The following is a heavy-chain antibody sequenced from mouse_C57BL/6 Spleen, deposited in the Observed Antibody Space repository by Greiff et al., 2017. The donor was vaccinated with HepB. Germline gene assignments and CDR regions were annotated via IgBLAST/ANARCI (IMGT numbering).Heavy chain of an antibody. Sequence: QVQLQQSGAELVKPGASVKMSCKASGYTFTSYWITWVKQRPGQGLEWIGDIYPGSGSTNYNEKFKSKATLTVDTSSSTAYMQLSSLTFEDSAVYYCAREVSHFDYWGQGTTLTVSS. CDR3: AREVSHFDY. CDR2: IYPGSGST. D-gene: IGHD2-2*01. V-gene: IGHV1-55*01. CDR1: GYTFTSYW. J-gene: IGHJ2*01.